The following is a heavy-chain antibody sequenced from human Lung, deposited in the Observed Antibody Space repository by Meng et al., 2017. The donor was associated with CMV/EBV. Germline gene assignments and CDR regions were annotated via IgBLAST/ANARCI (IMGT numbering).Heavy chain of an antibody. D-gene: IGHD2-2*01. Sequence: GQLVQSGAEVKKPWASVKVSCKASGYSFTTYAMHWVRQAPGQRLEWMGWINAGNGNTKYSEKFQSRVTITRDTAASTAYMELSSLRSEDTAVYYCARTGCSSSSCYDYWGQGTLVTVSS. V-gene: IGHV1-3*01. CDR1: GYSFTTYA. J-gene: IGHJ4*02. CDR3: ARTGCSSSSCYDY. CDR2: INAGNGNT.